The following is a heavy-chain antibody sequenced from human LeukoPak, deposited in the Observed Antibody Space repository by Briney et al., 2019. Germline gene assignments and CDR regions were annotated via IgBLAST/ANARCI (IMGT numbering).Heavy chain of an antibody. CDR2: IYSSGNT. D-gene: IGHD3-10*01. J-gene: IGHJ4*02. CDR1: GGSISPYY. V-gene: IGHV4-4*07. Sequence: SETLPLTCTVSGGSISPYYWSWIRQPAGKGLGWIGRIYSSGNTDYNPSLKGRVTISVDKSKNQFSLKLSSVTAADTAVYYCAREGSGSYYNVVFDFWGQGTLVTVSS. CDR3: AREGSGSYYNVVFDF.